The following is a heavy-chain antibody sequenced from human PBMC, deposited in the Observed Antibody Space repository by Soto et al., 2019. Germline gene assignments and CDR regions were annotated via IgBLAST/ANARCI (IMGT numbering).Heavy chain of an antibody. Sequence: GGSLRLSCAASGFTFSSYGMNWVRQAPGKGLEWVSSISSSSSYIYYADSVKGRFTISRDNAKNSLYLQMNSLRAEDTAVYYCARSPGYSYGLGWGQRTLVTVDS. CDR2: ISSSSSYI. CDR3: ARSPGYSYGLG. CDR1: GFTFSSYG. J-gene: IGHJ4*02. V-gene: IGHV3-21*01. D-gene: IGHD5-18*01.